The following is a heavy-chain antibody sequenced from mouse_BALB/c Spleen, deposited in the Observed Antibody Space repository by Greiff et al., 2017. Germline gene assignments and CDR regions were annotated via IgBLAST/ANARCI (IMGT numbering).Heavy chain of an antibody. V-gene: IGHV2-6-7*01. CDR1: GFSLTGYG. CDR3: ARIYYGYDYCFDY. Sequence: QVQLKESGPGLVAPSQSLSITCTVSGFSLTGYGVNWVRQPPGKGLEWLGMIWGDGSTDYNSALKSRLSISKDNSKSQVFLKMNSLQTDDTARYYGARIYYGYDYCFDYWGQGTTLTVSS. J-gene: IGHJ2*01. CDR2: IWGDGST. D-gene: IGHD2-2*01.